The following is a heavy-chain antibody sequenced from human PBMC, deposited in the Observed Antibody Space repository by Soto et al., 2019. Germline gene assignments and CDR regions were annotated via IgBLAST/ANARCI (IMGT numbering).Heavy chain of an antibody. J-gene: IGHJ5*02. CDR2: ISHSGST. V-gene: IGHV4-34*01. CDR3: ARAPRCCRSTSCYGSAANWFDP. CDR1: GGSFSGYY. Sequence: QVQLQQWGAGLLKPSETLSLTCAVYGGSFSGYYWSWIRQPPGQGLELLGEISHSGSTNYNPSLKRRVTISVDTSKDKFSMKLSSVTAADTAVYYSARAPRCCRSTSCYGSAANWFDPWGQGTLVTVSS. D-gene: IGHD2-2*01.